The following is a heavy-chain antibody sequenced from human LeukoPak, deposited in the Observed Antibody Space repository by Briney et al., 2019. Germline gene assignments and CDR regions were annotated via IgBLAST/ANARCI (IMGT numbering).Heavy chain of an antibody. D-gene: IGHD4-23*01. Sequence: KTSETLSLTCTVSGGSISSGDYYWSWIRQPPGKGLEWIGYIYYSGSTYYNPSLKSRVTISVDTSKNQFSLKLSSVTAADTAVYYCAREPSDYGGNLDYWGQGTLVTVSS. V-gene: IGHV4-30-4*01. J-gene: IGHJ4*02. CDR1: GGSISSGDYY. CDR3: AREPSDYGGNLDY. CDR2: IYYSGST.